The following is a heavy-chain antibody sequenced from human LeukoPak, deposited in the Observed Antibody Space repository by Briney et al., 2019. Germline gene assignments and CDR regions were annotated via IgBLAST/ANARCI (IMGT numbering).Heavy chain of an antibody. CDR1: GFTFSNYA. J-gene: IGHJ4*02. CDR3: AKYYYGSGSPIFDD. D-gene: IGHD3-10*01. Sequence: PGGSLRLSCTASGFTFSNYAMSWVRQAPGKGLEWISTISHNSDSTYYADSVKGRFTISRDNSKYTLYLQMSSLRADDTAVYYCAKYYYGSGSPIFDDWGQGTLVTVSS. V-gene: IGHV3-23*01. CDR2: ISHNSDST.